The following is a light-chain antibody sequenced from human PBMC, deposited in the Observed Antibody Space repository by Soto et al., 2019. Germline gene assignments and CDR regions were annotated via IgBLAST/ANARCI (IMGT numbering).Light chain of an antibody. CDR2: EVS. CDR3: SSYTSSRTRV. Sequence: QSVLTQPPSASGFPGQSVTISCTGTSSDVGYYNYVSWYQQHPGKAPKLMIYEVSNRPSGVSTRFSGSKSGNTASLTISGLQAEDEADYYCSSYTSSRTRVFGTGTKVTVL. CDR1: SSDVGYYNY. V-gene: IGLV2-14*01. J-gene: IGLJ1*01.